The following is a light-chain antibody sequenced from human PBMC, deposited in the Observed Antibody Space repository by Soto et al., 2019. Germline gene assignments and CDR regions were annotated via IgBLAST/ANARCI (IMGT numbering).Light chain of an antibody. CDR3: QHYNEWPLT. CDR2: GAA. V-gene: IGKV3-15*01. Sequence: ETLMTQSPATLSESQGERATLSCRASKSVSNNLAWYQQKPGQAPRLLIYGAAARATGIPARFSGSGFGTEFTLTISSLQSEDSAVYYCQHYNEWPLTFGGGTKVEIK. J-gene: IGKJ4*01. CDR1: KSVSNN.